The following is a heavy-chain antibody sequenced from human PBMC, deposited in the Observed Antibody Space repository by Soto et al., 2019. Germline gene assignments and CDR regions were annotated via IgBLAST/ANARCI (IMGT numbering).Heavy chain of an antibody. CDR3: DGARSWSRVVVGAGGKWFDP. CDR1: GGSISSGYYY. V-gene: IGHV4-30-4*01. CDR2: IYYIGST. J-gene: IGHJ5*02. Sequence: PSETLSLTGTVSGGSISSGYYYWSWIRQPPGKGLEWIGYIYYIGSTYYNPSLKSRVTISVDTSKNQFSLKLSSVTAADTAVYYFDGARSWSRVVVGAGGKWFDPCGQGTLVTVSS. D-gene: IGHD2-15*01.